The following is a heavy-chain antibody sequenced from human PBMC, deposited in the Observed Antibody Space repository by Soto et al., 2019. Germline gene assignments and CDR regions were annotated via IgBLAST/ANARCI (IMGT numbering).Heavy chain of an antibody. CDR1: GGTFSTST. CDR3: ARDGTLYDSSGYYYLY. D-gene: IGHD3-22*01. CDR2: ITPIFGTA. Sequence: ASVKVSCKASGGTFSTSTISWVRRAPGQGLEWMGGITPIFGTASFAQKFQGRVTITADESTSTAYMELSSLRSEDTAMYYCARDGTLYDSSGYYYLYWGQGTLVTVSS. V-gene: IGHV1-69*13. J-gene: IGHJ4*02.